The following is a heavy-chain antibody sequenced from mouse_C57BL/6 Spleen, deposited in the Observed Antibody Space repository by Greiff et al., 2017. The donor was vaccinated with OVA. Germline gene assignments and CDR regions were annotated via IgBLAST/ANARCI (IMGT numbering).Heavy chain of an antibody. J-gene: IGHJ4*01. CDR1: GYAFSSSW. Sequence: VQLQQSGPELVKPGASVKISCKASGYAFSSSWMNWVKQRPGKGLEWIGRIYPGDGDTNYNGKFKGKATLTADKSSSTAYMQLSSLTSEDSAVYFCARAYYSNGDAMDYWGQGTSVTVSS. V-gene: IGHV1-82*01. CDR3: ARAYYSNGDAMDY. CDR2: IYPGDGDT. D-gene: IGHD2-5*01.